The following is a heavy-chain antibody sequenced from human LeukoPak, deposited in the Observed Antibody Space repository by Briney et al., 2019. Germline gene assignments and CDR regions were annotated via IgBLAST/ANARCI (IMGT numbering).Heavy chain of an antibody. CDR2: IIPIFGTA. D-gene: IGHD6-19*01. CDR3: ACIAVARYYFDY. CDR1: GGTFSSYA. Sequence: SVKVSCKASGGTFSSYAISWVRQAPGQGLEWTGGIIPIFGTANYAQKFQGRVTITTDESTSTAYMELSSLRSEDTAVYYCACIAVARYYFDYWGQGTLVTVSS. V-gene: IGHV1-69*05. J-gene: IGHJ4*02.